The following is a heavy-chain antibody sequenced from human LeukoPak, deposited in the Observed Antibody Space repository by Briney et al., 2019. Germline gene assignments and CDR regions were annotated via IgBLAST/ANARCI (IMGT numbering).Heavy chain of an antibody. Sequence: PGGSLRLSCAASGFTFSSYSMNWVRQAPGKGLEWVSYISSSSSTIYYADSVKGRFTISRDNSKNTLYLQMNSLRAEDTAVYYCAKRTDYGGNSATRYYYGMDVWGQGTTVTVSS. J-gene: IGHJ6*02. V-gene: IGHV3-48*01. CDR1: GFTFSSYS. D-gene: IGHD4-23*01. CDR3: AKRTDYGGNSATRYYYGMDV. CDR2: ISSSSSTI.